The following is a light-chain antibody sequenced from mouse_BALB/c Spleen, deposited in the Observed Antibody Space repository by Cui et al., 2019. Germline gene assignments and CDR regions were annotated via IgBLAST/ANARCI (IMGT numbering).Light chain of an antibody. CDR1: TSVSY. J-gene: IGKJ5*01. Sequence: QIVLTQPPASMSASPGEKVTMTCSTSTSVSYMYWYQQKPRTSPKPWIYLTSNLASGVPARFSGSGSGTSYSLTISSMEAEDAATYYCQQWSSNPLTFGAGTKLELK. CDR2: LTS. CDR3: QQWSSNPLT. V-gene: IGKV4-68*01.